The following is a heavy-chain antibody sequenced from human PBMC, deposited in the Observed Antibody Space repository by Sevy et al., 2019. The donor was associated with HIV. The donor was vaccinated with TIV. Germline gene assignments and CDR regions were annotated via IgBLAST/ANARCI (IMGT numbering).Heavy chain of an antibody. CDR1: GHTLNQLS. CDR2: FDPEDGET. D-gene: IGHD3-22*01. J-gene: IGHJ4*02. V-gene: IGHV1-24*01. Sequence: ASVKVSCKVSGHTLNQLSMHWVRQAPGNGLEWMGRFDPEDGETIYAQSFQGRFTMTEDTSTDTAYMHLGSLRSEDTAVYYCASAREYYEDNSGYFDYWGQGTLVTVSS. CDR3: ASAREYYEDNSGYFDY.